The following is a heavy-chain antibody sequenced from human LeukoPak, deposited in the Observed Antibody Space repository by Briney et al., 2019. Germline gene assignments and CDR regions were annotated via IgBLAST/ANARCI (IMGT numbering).Heavy chain of an antibody. CDR3: AKEIRPNDS. J-gene: IGHJ4*02. Sequence: PGGSLRLSCAASGFTFSSSAMSWVRQVPGKGLEWVSAISISGDRLYYADSVKGRFIISRDNSKNTLYLQMNSLRAEDTAVYYCAKEIRPNDSWGQGTLVTVSS. CDR1: GFTFSSSA. D-gene: IGHD3-10*01. V-gene: IGHV3-23*01. CDR2: ISISGDRL.